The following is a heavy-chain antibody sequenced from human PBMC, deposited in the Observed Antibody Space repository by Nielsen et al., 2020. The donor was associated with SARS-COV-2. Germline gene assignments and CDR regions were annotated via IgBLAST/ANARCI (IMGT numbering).Heavy chain of an antibody. D-gene: IGHD7-27*01. Sequence: GESLKISCGASGFTISSSFMSWVRQAAGKGLDWLSVIYTDGSTSHADSVKGRFTISRDNSKNTLYLQMNSLRAEDTAVYYCARDNWGRMDVWGQGTTVTVSS. CDR3: ARDNWGRMDV. CDR1: GFTISSSF. CDR2: IYTDGST. J-gene: IGHJ6*02. V-gene: IGHV3-66*01.